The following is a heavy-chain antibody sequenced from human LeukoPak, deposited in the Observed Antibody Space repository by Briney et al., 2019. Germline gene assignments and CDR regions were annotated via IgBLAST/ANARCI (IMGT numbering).Heavy chain of an antibody. V-gene: IGHV3-43*01. J-gene: IGHJ4*02. Sequence: PGGSLRLSCAASGFTFSAYWMHWVRQAPGKGLEWVSLISWDGGSTYYADSVKGRFTISRDNSKNSLSLQMNSLRTEDTALYYCAKDGKNYFDYWGQGTLVTVSS. CDR3: AKDGKNYFDY. CDR2: ISWDGGST. CDR1: GFTFSAYW.